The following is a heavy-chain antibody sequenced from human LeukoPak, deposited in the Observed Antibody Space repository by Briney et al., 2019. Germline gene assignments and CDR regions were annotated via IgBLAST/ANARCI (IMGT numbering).Heavy chain of an antibody. CDR1: GFTFNNYW. J-gene: IGHJ4*02. Sequence: GGSLRLSCEASGFTFNNYWMSWVRQAPGKGLKWVANIRYDGSEKYYVDSVKGRFTISRDNSKNTLYLQMNSLRAGDTAVYYCAKERGGEFDYWGQGTLVTVSS. V-gene: IGHV3-7*03. CDR2: IRYDGSEK. CDR3: AKERGGEFDY. D-gene: IGHD2-21*01.